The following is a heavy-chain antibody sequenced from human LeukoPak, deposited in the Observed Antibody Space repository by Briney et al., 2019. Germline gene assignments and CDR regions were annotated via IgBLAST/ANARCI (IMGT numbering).Heavy chain of an antibody. D-gene: IGHD1-26*01. CDR2: IYYSGST. CDR1: GGSISSGGYY. J-gene: IGHJ3*02. Sequence: SETLSLTCTVSGGSISSGGYYWSWIRQHPGKGLEWIGYIYYSGSTYYNPSLKSRVTISVDTSKNQFSLKLSSVTAADTAVYYCARDGGPWSSPSFNIWGQGTMVTVSS. CDR3: ARDGGPWSSPSFNI. V-gene: IGHV4-31*03.